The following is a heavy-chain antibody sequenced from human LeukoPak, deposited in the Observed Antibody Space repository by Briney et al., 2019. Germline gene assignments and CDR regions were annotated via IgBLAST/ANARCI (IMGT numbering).Heavy chain of an antibody. Sequence: PGGSLRLSCAASGFTFSSYGMHWVRQAPGKGLEWVAFIRYDGSNKYYADSVKGRFTISRDNSKNTLYLQMNSLRAEDTAVYYCAAPWYDKNDAFDIWGQGTMVTVSS. CDR2: IRYDGSNK. V-gene: IGHV3-30*02. J-gene: IGHJ3*02. D-gene: IGHD3-9*01. CDR1: GFTFSSYG. CDR3: AAPWYDKNDAFDI.